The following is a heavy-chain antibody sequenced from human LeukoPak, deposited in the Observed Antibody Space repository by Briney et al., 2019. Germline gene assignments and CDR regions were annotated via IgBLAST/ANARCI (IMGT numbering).Heavy chain of an antibody. CDR3: AKDSCSGGSCYSPRGWFDP. CDR1: GFTFSIHW. CDR2: INQDGSQK. D-gene: IGHD2-15*01. V-gene: IGHV3-7*05. Sequence: PGGSLRLSCAASGFTFSIHWMSWVRQAPGKGLEWVANINQDGSQKYYVDSVKGRFSISRDNAKNSLYLQMNSLRAEDTAVYYCAKDSCSGGSCYSPRGWFDPWGQGTLVTVSS. J-gene: IGHJ5*02.